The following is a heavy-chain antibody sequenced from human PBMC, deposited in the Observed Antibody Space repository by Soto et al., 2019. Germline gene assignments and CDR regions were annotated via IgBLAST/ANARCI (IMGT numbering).Heavy chain of an antibody. CDR2: IYYSGNT. CDR1: GGSISSYY. V-gene: IGHV4-59*01. Sequence: SETLSLTCTVSGGSISSYYWSWIRQPPGKGLEWIGYIYYSGNTNYNPSLKSRVTISVDTSKNQFSLKLSSVTAADTAVYYCARGSFWSGYYTDYWGQGTLVTV. D-gene: IGHD3-3*01. CDR3: ARGSFWSGYYTDY. J-gene: IGHJ4*02.